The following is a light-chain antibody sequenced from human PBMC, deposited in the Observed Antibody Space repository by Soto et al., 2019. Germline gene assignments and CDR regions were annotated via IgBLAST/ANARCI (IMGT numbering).Light chain of an antibody. CDR3: QTCISYPSP. CDR1: QTTNTW. J-gene: IGKJ2*01. V-gene: IGKV1-5*01. CDR2: DAS. Sequence: DIQMTQFPSTLSASVGDRVTITCRASQTTNTWLAWYQQKPVTAPKLLIYDASSLEGGVPSRFSASGSGTEFTLTISSLQPDDLSTYYCQTCISYPSPCGQGPKVEIK.